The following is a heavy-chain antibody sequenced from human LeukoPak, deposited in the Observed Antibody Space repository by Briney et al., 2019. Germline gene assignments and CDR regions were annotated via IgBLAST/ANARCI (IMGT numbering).Heavy chain of an antibody. V-gene: IGHV3-15*01. CDR2: IKSKRDGGTT. CDR1: GFTFSNAW. Sequence: PGGSLRLSCAASGFTFSNAWMTWVRQAPGKGLEWVGRIKSKRDGGTTDYAAPVKGRFTISRDDSKNSLYLQMNSLKIEDTAVYYCTTDLPPWGQGTLVTVSS. J-gene: IGHJ5*02. CDR3: TTDLPP.